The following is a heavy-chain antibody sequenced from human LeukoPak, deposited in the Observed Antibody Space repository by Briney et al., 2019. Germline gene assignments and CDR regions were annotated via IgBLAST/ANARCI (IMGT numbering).Heavy chain of an antibody. J-gene: IGHJ3*02. CDR2: XNFSGTT. V-gene: IGHV4-59*08. D-gene: IGHD3-22*01. CDR1: GGSITTYX. Sequence: LTCTVSGGSITTYXWSWIRQPPGKGLDWIGYXNFSGTTNYIPSLKSRATMSLDTSKSQISRKQRYVTAGDTAVYYCARRLYFYDSSGYYYHAFXIWGXG. CDR3: ARRLYFYDSSGYYYHAFXI.